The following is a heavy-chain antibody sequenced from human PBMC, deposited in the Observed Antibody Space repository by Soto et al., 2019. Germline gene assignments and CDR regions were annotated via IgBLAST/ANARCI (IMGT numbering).Heavy chain of an antibody. CDR1: GFTVSSNY. J-gene: IGHJ6*02. Sequence: EVQLVESGGGLIQPGGSLRLSCAASGFTVSSNYMSWVRQAPGKGLEWVSVIYSGGSTYYADSVKGRFTISRDNSKNTLYLQMNSLRAEDTAVYYCARALTYYDVWSGYGHYYGMDVWGQGTTVTVSS. CDR2: IYSGGST. V-gene: IGHV3-53*01. CDR3: ARALTYYDVWSGYGHYYGMDV. D-gene: IGHD3-3*01.